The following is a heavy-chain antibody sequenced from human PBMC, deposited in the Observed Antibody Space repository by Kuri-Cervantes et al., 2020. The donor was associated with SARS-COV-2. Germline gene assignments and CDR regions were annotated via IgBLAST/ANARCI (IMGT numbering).Heavy chain of an antibody. Sequence: GGSLRLSCAASGFTFGNYWMHWVRQAPGKGLVWVSRFMSDGTSPSYADSVRGRFTISRDNAKNTLYLQMNSLRAEDTAVYYCASLGVDCSGGSCWQGFDYWGQGTLVTVSS. CDR2: FMSDGTSP. D-gene: IGHD2-15*01. CDR3: ASLGVDCSGGSCWQGFDY. V-gene: IGHV3-74*01. J-gene: IGHJ4*02. CDR1: GFTFGNYW.